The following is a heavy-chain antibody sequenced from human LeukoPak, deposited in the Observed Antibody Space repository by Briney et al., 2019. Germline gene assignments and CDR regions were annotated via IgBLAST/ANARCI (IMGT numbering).Heavy chain of an antibody. CDR3: ARFRVGPHSSGCDY. D-gene: IGHD6-19*01. J-gene: IGHJ4*02. V-gene: IGHV4-59*02. CDR1: GGSVSNHY. CDR2: ISYGGST. Sequence: SETLSLTCTVSGGSVSNHYWSWIRQSPGNGLEWIGYISYGGSTNYNPSLKSRVTISIDTSVKQFSLRLSSVTAADTAVYYCARFRVGPHSSGCDYWGQGTLVTVSS.